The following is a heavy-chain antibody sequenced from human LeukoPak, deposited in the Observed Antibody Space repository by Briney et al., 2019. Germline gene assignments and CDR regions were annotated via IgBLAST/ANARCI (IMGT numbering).Heavy chain of an antibody. CDR2: IYWDDDK. CDR3: AHSPYCSGGSCYSFYGDYFDY. D-gene: IGHD2-15*01. CDR1: GFSLSTSGVG. J-gene: IGHJ4*02. V-gene: IGHV2-5*02. Sequence: SGPTLVNPTQTLTLTCTFSGFSLSTSGVGVGWIRQPPGKALEWLALIYWDDDKRYSPPLRSRLTITKDTSKNQVVLTMTNMDPVDTATYYCAHSPYCSGGSCYSFYGDYFDYWGQGTLVTVSS.